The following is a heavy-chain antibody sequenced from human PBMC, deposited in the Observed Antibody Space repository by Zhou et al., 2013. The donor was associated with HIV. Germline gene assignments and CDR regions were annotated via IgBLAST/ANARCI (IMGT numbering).Heavy chain of an antibody. J-gene: IGHJ6*03. CDR2: IIPIFGTA. V-gene: IGHV1-69*05. Sequence: QVQLVQSGAEVKKPGSSVKVSCKASGGTFSSYAISWVRQAPGQGLEWMGGIIPIFGTANYAQKFQGRVTITTDESTSTAYMELSSLRSEDTAVYYCARDIGYSSSSNENYYYYYMDVWGKGDHGHRLL. D-gene: IGHD6-6*01. CDR3: ARDIGYSSSSNENYYYYYMDV. CDR1: GGTFSSYA.